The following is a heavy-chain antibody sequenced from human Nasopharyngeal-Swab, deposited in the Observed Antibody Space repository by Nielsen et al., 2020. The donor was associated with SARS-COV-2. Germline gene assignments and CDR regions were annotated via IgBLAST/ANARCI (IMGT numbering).Heavy chain of an antibody. Sequence: GESLKISCAASGFTFSDYYMSWIRQAPGKGLEWVSYISSSSSYTNYADSVKGRFTISRDNAKNSLYLQMNSLRAEDTAVYYCARDWVTSDAFDIWGQGTMVTVSS. CDR1: GFTFSDYY. D-gene: IGHD2-2*01. CDR3: ARDWVTSDAFDI. CDR2: ISSSSSYT. J-gene: IGHJ3*02. V-gene: IGHV3-11*05.